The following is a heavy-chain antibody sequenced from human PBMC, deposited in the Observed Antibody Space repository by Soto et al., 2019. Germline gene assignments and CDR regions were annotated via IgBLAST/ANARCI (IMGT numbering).Heavy chain of an antibody. CDR2: IRRTVSIG. CDR1: GFSFSDYY. D-gene: IGHD2-8*02. V-gene: IGHV3-11*01. Sequence: QVQLVESGGGLVKPGGSLRLSCAASGFSFSDYYMHWFRQAPGKGLEWISFIRRTVSIGYYAESVKGRFTISRDNAKSSLSLQMDSLRAEDTAVYYCFFFEASGVTYWGQGTLVTVSS. J-gene: IGHJ4*02. CDR3: FFFEASGVTY.